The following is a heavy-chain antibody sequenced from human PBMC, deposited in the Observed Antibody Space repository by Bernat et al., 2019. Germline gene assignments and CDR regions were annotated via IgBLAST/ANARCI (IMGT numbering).Heavy chain of an antibody. Sequence: EVQLVESGGGLVQPGGSLRLSCAASGFTFSSYWMSWVRQAPGKGLEWVANIKQDGSEKYYVDSVKGRFTISRDNAKNSLYLQMNSLRAEDTAVYYCARDGADYGDYVNYYYYMDVWGKGTTVTVSS. CDR3: ARDGADYGDYVNYYYYMDV. CDR2: IKQDGSEK. CDR1: GFTFSSYW. V-gene: IGHV3-7*03. J-gene: IGHJ6*03. D-gene: IGHD4-17*01.